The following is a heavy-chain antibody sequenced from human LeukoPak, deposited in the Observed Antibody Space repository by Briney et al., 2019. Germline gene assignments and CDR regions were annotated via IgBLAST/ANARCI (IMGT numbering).Heavy chain of an antibody. CDR1: GYSLSELS. Sequence: ASMKVSCKVSGYSLSELSIHWVRQAPGKGLEWMGGFDPEDDEPIYAQSLQGRVTMTEDTSTDTAYMELSGLTSDDAAVYYCATDVTGAAPYDLWGQGTLVTVS. CDR3: ATDVTGAAPYDL. V-gene: IGHV1-24*01. CDR2: FDPEDDEP. J-gene: IGHJ5*02. D-gene: IGHD2-21*02.